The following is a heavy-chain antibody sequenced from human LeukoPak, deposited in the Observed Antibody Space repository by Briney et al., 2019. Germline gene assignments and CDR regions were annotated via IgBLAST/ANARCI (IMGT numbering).Heavy chain of an antibody. D-gene: IGHD6-13*01. Sequence: SETLSLTCTVSGGSISSYYWSWFRQPPGKGLEWIGYTHYSGDTNYNPSLKGRLTISVDTSKNQLSLKLNSVTSAVTAVYYCARGAWYQDFWGQGTLVTVSS. CDR1: GGSISSYY. CDR3: ARGAWYQDF. V-gene: IGHV4-59*01. J-gene: IGHJ4*01. CDR2: THYSGDT.